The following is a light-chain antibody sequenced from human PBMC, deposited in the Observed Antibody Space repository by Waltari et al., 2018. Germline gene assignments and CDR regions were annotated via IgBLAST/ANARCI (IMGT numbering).Light chain of an antibody. CDR1: QSISIW. J-gene: IGKJ3*01. Sequence: DTQLTQSPSTLPASVGDRVTITCRASQSISIWLAWYQQRPGKAPKLLIYKASSVESGVPSRFSGSGSGTEFTLTISSLQPDDFATYYCQHYNTYPFTFGPGTKVDIK. CDR3: QHYNTYPFT. V-gene: IGKV1-5*03. CDR2: KAS.